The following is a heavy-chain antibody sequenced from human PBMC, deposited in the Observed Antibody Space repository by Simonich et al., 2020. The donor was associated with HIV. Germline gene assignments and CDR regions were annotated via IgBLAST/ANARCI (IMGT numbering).Heavy chain of an antibody. CDR2: ISYDGSNQ. CDR3: ASGGSISSVWADDY. J-gene: IGHJ4*02. V-gene: IGHV3-30*07. CDR1: GFTFSSYA. D-gene: IGHD3-16*01. Sequence: QVQLVESGGGVVQPGRYLRLSCAASGFTFSSYAMHWVRQAPGKGLEWVAVISYDGSNQYYADSVKGRFTISSDNSKNTLYLQMNSLRAEDTAVYYCASGGSISSVWADDYWGQGTLVTVSS.